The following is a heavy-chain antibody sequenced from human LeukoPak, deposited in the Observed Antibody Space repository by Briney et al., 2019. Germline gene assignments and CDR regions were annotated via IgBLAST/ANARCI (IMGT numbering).Heavy chain of an antibody. Sequence: GGSLRLSCAASGFTFSSYGMNWVRQAQGKGLEWVSGLSGSGGRTYYADSVKGRFTISRDNSKNTLFLQMNSLRAEDTAIYYCAKDGYSSSRYALLNYFDYWGQGTLVTVSS. V-gene: IGHV3-23*01. D-gene: IGHD6-13*01. CDR1: GFTFSSYG. CDR2: LSGSGGRT. J-gene: IGHJ4*02. CDR3: AKDGYSSSRYALLNYFDY.